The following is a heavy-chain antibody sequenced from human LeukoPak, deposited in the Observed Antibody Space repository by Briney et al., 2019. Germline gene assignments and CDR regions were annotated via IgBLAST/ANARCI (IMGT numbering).Heavy chain of an antibody. CDR1: GFTFSSYG. J-gene: IGHJ6*02. Sequence: GGSLRLSCAASGFTFSSYGMHWVRQAPGKGLEWVAFIRYDGSNKYYADSVKGRFTISRDNSKNTLYLQMNSLRAEDTAVYYCARDRYYYDSSGETYYYYGMDVWGQGTTVTVSS. CDR2: IRYDGSNK. CDR3: ARDRYYYDSSGETYYYYGMDV. D-gene: IGHD3-22*01. V-gene: IGHV3-30*02.